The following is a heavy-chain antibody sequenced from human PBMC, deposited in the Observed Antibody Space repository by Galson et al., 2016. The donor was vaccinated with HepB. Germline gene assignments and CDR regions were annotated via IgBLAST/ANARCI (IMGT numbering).Heavy chain of an antibody. CDR1: GASISSSNYS. CDR3: ARGRNWNYLSAFVF. V-gene: IGHV4-39*07. D-gene: IGHD1-7*01. Sequence: SETLSLTCTVSGASISSSNYSWGWIRQPPGKGLEWIGSFYYSVNTYYNPSLKNRVTISLDTSKNQFSLKLRSVTAADTAVYYCARGRNWNYLSAFVFWGQGTMVTVSS. CDR2: FYYSVNT. J-gene: IGHJ3*01.